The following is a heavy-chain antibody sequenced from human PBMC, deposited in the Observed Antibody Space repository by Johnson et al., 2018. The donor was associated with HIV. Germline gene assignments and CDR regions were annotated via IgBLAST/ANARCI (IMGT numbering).Heavy chain of an antibody. Sequence: EQLVESGGGLIQPGGSLRLSCAASGFTVSSNYMSWVRQAPGKGLEWVSVIYSGGSTYYADSVKGRFTISRDNSKNTLYLQMNSLRAEDTAVLYCARAVYSSAWAPGGAFESWGQGTMVTVSS. V-gene: IGHV3-53*01. CDR2: IYSGGST. J-gene: IGHJ3*02. CDR3: ARAVYSSAWAPGGAFES. D-gene: IGHD6-19*01. CDR1: GFTVSSNY.